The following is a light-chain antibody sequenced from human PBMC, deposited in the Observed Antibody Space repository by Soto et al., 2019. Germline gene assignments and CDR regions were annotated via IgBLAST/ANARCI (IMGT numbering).Light chain of an antibody. CDR2: DDS. Sequence: DIQMTQSPSTLSASVGDRVTITCRASQSISSWLAWYQQKPGKAPKLLSYDDSNLESGVQSRFSGSESGTECTLTISSLQPDDFATYYCQQYNSYPYTFGQWTKLEIK. CDR3: QQYNSYPYT. V-gene: IGKV1-5*01. CDR1: QSISSW. J-gene: IGKJ2*01.